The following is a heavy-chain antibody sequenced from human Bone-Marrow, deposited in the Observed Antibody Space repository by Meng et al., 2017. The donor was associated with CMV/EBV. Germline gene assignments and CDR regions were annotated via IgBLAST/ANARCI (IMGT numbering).Heavy chain of an antibody. D-gene: IGHD2-21*01. CDR3: ARSPSIDCGGDCYSDY. Sequence: GESLKISCAASGFTFSSYIVHWVRQAPGKGLEWVAVISSDGGKTHYADSVKGRFTISRDNSKNTLYLQMNSLRAEDTAVYYCARSPSIDCGGDCYSDYWGQGTLVTVSS. CDR2: ISSDGGKT. CDR1: GFTFSSYI. V-gene: IGHV3-30-3*01. J-gene: IGHJ4*02.